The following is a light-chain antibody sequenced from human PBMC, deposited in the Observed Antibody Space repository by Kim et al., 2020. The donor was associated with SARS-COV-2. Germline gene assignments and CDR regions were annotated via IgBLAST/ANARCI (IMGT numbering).Light chain of an antibody. Sequence: QSITLSCTGTSSDIGSYNLVSWYQQHPGKAPKLVIYEAYKRPSGISTHFSGSKSGNTASLTISGLQAEDEADYYCCSYAGTRTTYIFGSGTKVTVL. V-gene: IGLV2-23*01. CDR1: SSDIGSYNL. J-gene: IGLJ1*01. CDR2: EAY. CDR3: CSYAGTRTTYI.